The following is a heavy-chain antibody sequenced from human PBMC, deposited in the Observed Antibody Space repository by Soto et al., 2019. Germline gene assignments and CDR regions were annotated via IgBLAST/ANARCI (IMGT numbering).Heavy chain of an antibody. J-gene: IGHJ6*02. CDR1: SVTIGAYY. Sequence: SEPLSLSGTVSSVTIGAYYWSWIRQPPGKGLEWIGYMYNTGSTVYNPSFKSRVTISVDTSKNQFSLKLNSVTAADTAVYYCARDLWGYCGTDCYPLDVWVQGTTVT. CDR2: MYNTGST. V-gene: IGHV4-59*01. CDR3: ARDLWGYCGTDCYPLDV. D-gene: IGHD2-21*02.